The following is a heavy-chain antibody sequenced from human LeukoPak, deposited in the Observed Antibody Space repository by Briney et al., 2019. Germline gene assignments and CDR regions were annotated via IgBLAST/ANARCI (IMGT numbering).Heavy chain of an antibody. V-gene: IGHV1-24*01. CDR2: FDPEDGET. D-gene: IGHD3-22*01. CDR1: GYTLTELS. Sequence: ASVKVSCKVSGYTLTELSMHWVRQAPGEGLEWMGGFDPEDGETIYAQKFQGRVTMTEDTSTDTAYMELSSLRSEDTAVYYCAGIVAGTNWFDPWGQGTLVTVSS. CDR3: AGIVAGTNWFDP. J-gene: IGHJ5*02.